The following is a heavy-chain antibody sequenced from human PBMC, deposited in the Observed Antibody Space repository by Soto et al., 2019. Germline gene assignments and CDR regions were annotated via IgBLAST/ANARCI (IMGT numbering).Heavy chain of an antibody. D-gene: IGHD3-10*01. J-gene: IGHJ6*02. V-gene: IGHV3-74*01. CDR1: GFTFSSYW. CDR3: ARDDVLLWFGESYYYGMDV. Sequence: EVQLVESGGGLVQPGGSLRLSCAASGFTFSSYWMHWVRQAPGKGLVWVSRINSDGSSTSYADSVKGRFTISRDNAKNTLYRQMNSLRAEDTAVYYCARDDVLLWFGESYYYGMDVWGQGTTVTVSS. CDR2: INSDGSST.